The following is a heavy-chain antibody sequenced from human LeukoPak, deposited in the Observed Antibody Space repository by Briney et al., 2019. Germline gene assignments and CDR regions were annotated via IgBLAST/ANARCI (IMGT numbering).Heavy chain of an antibody. D-gene: IGHD2-2*01. J-gene: IGHJ3*02. Sequence: SETLSLTCAVYGGSFSGYYWSWIRQPPGKGLEWIGEINHSGSTNYNPTLKSRVTISEDTSKNQFSLKLSSVTAADMAVYYCASLNSNIVVVPAAMGIWSNDAFDIWGQGTMVTVSS. CDR2: INHSGST. V-gene: IGHV4-34*01. CDR1: GGSFSGYY. CDR3: ASLNSNIVVVPAAMGIWSNDAFDI.